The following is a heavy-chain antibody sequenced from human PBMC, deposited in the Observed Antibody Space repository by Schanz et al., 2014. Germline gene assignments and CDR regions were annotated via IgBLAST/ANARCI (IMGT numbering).Heavy chain of an antibody. Sequence: VQLLESGGGLVQPGGSLRLSCAASGFTFNSYAFHWVRQAPGKGLEWVALISYDGNTKYYADSVKGRFTISRDNSKNTLYLQMNRLRADDTAVYYGARDLLVSHDDVWGGNDYWGQGTLVTVSS. CDR3: ARDLLVSHDDVWGGNDY. V-gene: IGHV3-30-3*01. CDR2: ISYDGNTK. D-gene: IGHD3-3*01. CDR1: GFTFNSYA. J-gene: IGHJ4*02.